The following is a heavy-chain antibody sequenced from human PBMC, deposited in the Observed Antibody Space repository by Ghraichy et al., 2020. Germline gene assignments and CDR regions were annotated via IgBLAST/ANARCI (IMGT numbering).Heavy chain of an antibody. CDR3: AKGRGGYCSSTSCYEVDY. CDR2: ISGSGGST. Sequence: GESLNISCAASGFTFSSYAMSWVRQAPGKGLEWVSAISGSGGSTYYADSVKGRFTISRDNSKNTLYLQMNSLRAEDTAVYYCAKGRGGYCSSTSCYEVDYWGQGTLVTVSS. CDR1: GFTFSSYA. J-gene: IGHJ4*02. V-gene: IGHV3-23*01. D-gene: IGHD2-2*01.